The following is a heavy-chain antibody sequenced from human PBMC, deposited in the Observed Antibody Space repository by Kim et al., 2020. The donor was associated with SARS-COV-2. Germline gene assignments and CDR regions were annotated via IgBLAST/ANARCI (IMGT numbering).Heavy chain of an antibody. CDR2: ISGSADST. V-gene: IGHV3-23*01. CDR1: GFTFSSYA. CDR3: AKKSLGGAYYSDC. Sequence: GGSLRLSCAASGFTFSSYAMSWVRQAPGKGLEWVSTISGSADSTYYADSVKGRFTISRDNSKNTLYLQLNSLRAEDSAVYYCAKKSLGGAYYSDCWGQGTLVTVSS. D-gene: IGHD3-22*01. J-gene: IGHJ4*02.